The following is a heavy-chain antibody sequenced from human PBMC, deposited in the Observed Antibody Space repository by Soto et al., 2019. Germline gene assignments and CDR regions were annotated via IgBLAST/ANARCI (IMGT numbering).Heavy chain of an antibody. V-gene: IGHV4-4*02. D-gene: IGHD2-21*02. CDR2: IYHRGST. CDR3: ARDFSAYCGGDCYSRWFDP. Sequence: QVQLQESGPGLVKPSGTLSLTCAVSGGSISSSNWWRWVRQPPGEGLEWSGGIYHRGSTNYNPSLKTRLTMSVAKSEYQFSLMLSSVTAADTAVCYCARDFSAYCGGDCYSRWFDPWGQGTLVIVSS. CDR1: GGSISSSNW. J-gene: IGHJ5*02.